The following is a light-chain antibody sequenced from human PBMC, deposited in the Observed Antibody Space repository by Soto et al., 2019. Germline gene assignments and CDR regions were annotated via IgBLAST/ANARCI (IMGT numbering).Light chain of an antibody. CDR2: NAS. CDR1: QSVSIW. V-gene: IGKV1-5*01. CDR3: QQLNSYPIT. J-gene: IGKJ5*01. Sequence: DIQITQSPSTLSASVGDRVTITCPASQSVSIWLAWYQHKPGKAPKILIWNASTLQSGVPSRFSGSGSGTEFTLTISSLQPEDFATYYCQQLNSYPITFGQGTRLEIK.